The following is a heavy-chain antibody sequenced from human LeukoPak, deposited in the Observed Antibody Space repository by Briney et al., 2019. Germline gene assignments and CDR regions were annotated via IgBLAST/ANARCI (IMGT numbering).Heavy chain of an antibody. CDR2: IIPILGIA. CDR3: ARDRRGSRPSYYFDY. CDR1: GGTFSSYA. V-gene: IGHV1-69*04. Sequence: SVKVSCKASGGTFSSYAISWVRQAPGQGLEWMGRIIPILGIANYAQKFQGRVTITADKSTSTAYMELSSLRSEHTAVYYCARDRRGSRPSYYFDYWGQGTLVTVSS. D-gene: IGHD3-16*01. J-gene: IGHJ4*02.